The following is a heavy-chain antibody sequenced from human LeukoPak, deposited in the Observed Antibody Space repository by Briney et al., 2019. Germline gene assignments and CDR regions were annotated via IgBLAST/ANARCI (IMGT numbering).Heavy chain of an antibody. CDR2: IYTSGST. CDR1: GGSISSGRYY. D-gene: IGHD3-3*01. J-gene: IGHJ4*02. V-gene: IGHV4-61*02. Sequence: SQTLSLTCTVSGGSISSGRYYWSWIRQPAGKGLEWIGRIYTSGSTNYNPSLKSRVTISVDTSKNQFSLKLSSVTAADAAVYYCAREVTYYDFWSGSNFDYWGQGTLVTVSS. CDR3: AREVTYYDFWSGSNFDY.